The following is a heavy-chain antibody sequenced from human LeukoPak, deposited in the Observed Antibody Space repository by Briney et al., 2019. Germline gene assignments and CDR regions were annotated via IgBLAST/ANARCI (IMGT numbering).Heavy chain of an antibody. V-gene: IGHV3-9*01. CDR1: GFTFDDYA. D-gene: IGHD5-24*01. J-gene: IGHJ1*01. CDR2: ISWNSGAI. CDR3: AKDRDAYNLRYFQH. Sequence: PGGSLRLSCAASGFTFDDYAMHWVRQAPGKGLEWVSGISWNSGAIQYADSVRGRFTISRDNAKNSLYLQMNSLRPEDTALYYCAKDRDAYNLRYFQHWGQGTLVTVSS.